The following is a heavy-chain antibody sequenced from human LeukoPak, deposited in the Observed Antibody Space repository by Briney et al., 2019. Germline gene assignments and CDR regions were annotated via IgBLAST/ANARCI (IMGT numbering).Heavy chain of an antibody. CDR1: GFTFSNYG. J-gene: IGHJ6*03. D-gene: IGHD3-16*01. V-gene: IGHV3-66*01. CDR3: ARAGELRYMDV. Sequence: PGGSLRLSCAASGFTFSNYGLSWVRQAPGKGLELVSVLYPGGSTYIADSVKGRFSISRDNSNNTLNLQMNSLGVEDTAVYYCARAGELRYMDVWGKGTAVTVSS. CDR2: LYPGGST.